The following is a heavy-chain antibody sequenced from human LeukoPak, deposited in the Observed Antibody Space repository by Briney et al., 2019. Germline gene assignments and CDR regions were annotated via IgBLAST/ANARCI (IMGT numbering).Heavy chain of an antibody. CDR1: GFTFSSYA. D-gene: IGHD5-18*01. CDR2: ISYDGPNK. J-gene: IGHJ3*02. Sequence: LVESGGGVVQPGRSLRLSCAASGFTFSSYAMHWVRQAPGKGLEWVAVISYDGPNKYYADSVKGRFTISRDNSKNTLYLQMNSLRAEDTAVYYCAKGRYNYGFHAFDIWGQGTMVTVSS. CDR3: AKGRYNYGFHAFDI. V-gene: IGHV3-30*04.